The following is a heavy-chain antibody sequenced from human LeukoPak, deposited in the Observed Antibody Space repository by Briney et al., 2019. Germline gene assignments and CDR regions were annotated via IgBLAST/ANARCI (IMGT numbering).Heavy chain of an antibody. CDR1: GFTFGDYA. D-gene: IGHD6-19*01. J-gene: IGHJ5*02. V-gene: IGHV3-49*03. Sequence: PGGSLRLSCTASGFTFGDYAMSWLRQAPGKGLEWVGFIRSKAYGGTSEYAASVRGRFTISRDDSKSIAYLQMNSLKTEDTAVYYCTRQQWTEYNWFDPWGQGTLVTVSS. CDR2: IRSKAYGGTS. CDR3: TRQQWTEYNWFDP.